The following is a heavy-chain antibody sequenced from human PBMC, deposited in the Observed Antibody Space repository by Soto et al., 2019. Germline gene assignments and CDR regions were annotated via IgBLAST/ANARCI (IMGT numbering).Heavy chain of an antibody. CDR1: GFTFSSYA. CDR2: ISYDGSNK. Sequence: VQLVESGGGVVQPGRSLRLSCAASGFTFSSYAMHWVRQAPGKGLEWVAVISYDGSNKYYADSVKGRFTISRDNSKNTLYRQMNSLRAEDTAVYYCARGVVAATYYYYGMDVLGQGTTVTVSS. D-gene: IGHD2-15*01. J-gene: IGHJ6*02. CDR3: ARGVVAATYYYYGMDV. V-gene: IGHV3-30-3*01.